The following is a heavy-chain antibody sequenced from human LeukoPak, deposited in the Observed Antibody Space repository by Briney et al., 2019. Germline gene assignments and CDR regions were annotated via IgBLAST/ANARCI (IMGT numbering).Heavy chain of an antibody. CDR3: ARGADAMDPFDY. D-gene: IGHD5-18*01. V-gene: IGHV3-21*01. CDR2: ISSSSSYI. Sequence: GGSLRLSCAASGLTFSSYSMNWVRQAPGKGLEWVSSISSSSSYIYYADSVKGRFTISRDNAKNSLYLQMNSLRAEDTAVYYCARGADAMDPFDYWGQGTLVTVSS. CDR1: GLTFSSYS. J-gene: IGHJ4*02.